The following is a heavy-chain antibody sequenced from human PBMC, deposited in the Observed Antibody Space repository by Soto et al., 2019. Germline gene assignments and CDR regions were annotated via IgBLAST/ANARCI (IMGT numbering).Heavy chain of an antibody. D-gene: IGHD3-10*01. CDR2: IYYSGST. J-gene: IGHJ6*02. CDR3: ASTTYYYGSGSSLIYYGMDV. V-gene: IGHV4-31*03. Sequence: QVQLQESGPGLVKPSQTLSLNCTVSGGSISSGGYYWSWIRQHPGKGLEWIGYIYYSGSTYYNPSLKSRVSISVDTCKNQFSLKLSSVTAADTAVYYCASTTYYYGSGSSLIYYGMDVRGQGTTVTVSS. CDR1: GGSISSGGYY.